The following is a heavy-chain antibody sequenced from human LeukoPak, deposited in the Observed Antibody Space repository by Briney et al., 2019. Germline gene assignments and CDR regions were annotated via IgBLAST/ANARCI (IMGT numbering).Heavy chain of an antibody. CDR2: ISYDGSNK. CDR1: GFTFSSYA. V-gene: IGHV3-30-3*01. D-gene: IGHD2-15*01. Sequence: GGSLRLSCAASGFTFSSYAMHWVRQAPGKGLEWVAVISYDGSNKYYADSVKGRFTISRDNSKNTLYLQMNSLRAEDTAVYYCARGAVVGYWGQGTLVTVSS. J-gene: IGHJ4*02. CDR3: ARGAVVGY.